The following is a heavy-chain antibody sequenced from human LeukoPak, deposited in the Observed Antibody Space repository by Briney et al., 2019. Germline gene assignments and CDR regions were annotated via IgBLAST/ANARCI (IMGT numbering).Heavy chain of an antibody. J-gene: IGHJ4*02. CDR2: LYSGGTA. D-gene: IGHD5-12*01. Sequence: GGSQRLSCAVSGFTVSGNYMSWVRQAPGKGLEWVSVLYSGGTAYYADSVEGRFTISRDNSKNTLYLQMNSLRAEDTAVYYCARGYSGYDPFDYWGQGTLVTVSS. V-gene: IGHV3-66*01. CDR1: GFTVSGNY. CDR3: ARGYSGYDPFDY.